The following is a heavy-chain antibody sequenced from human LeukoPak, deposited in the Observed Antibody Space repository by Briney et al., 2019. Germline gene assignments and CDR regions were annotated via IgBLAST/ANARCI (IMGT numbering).Heavy chain of an antibody. J-gene: IGHJ6*03. CDR2: ISGDGGST. Sequence: GGSLRLSCAASGFTFDDYAMHWVRQAPGKGLEWVSLISGDGGSTYYADSVKGRFTISRDNSKNSLYLQMNSLRTEDTALYYCAKDGESYDFWSGYPPRGYYYYMDVWGKGTTVTVSS. CDR1: GFTFDDYA. CDR3: AKDGESYDFWSGYPPRGYYYYMDV. V-gene: IGHV3-43*02. D-gene: IGHD3-3*01.